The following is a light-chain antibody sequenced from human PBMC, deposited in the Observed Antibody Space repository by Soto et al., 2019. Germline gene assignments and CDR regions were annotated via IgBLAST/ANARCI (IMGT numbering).Light chain of an antibody. Sequence: DIQMTQSPSSLSASVGDRVTITCRASQGITNFLAWYQQKPGKVPKLLIYEASTLQSGVPSRFSGSGSGTDFTLTISSLQPEDVATYYCQQYNNWPYRGMTFGQGTKVDIK. CDR3: QQYNNWPYRGMT. CDR2: EAS. V-gene: IGKV1-27*01. CDR1: QGITNF. J-gene: IGKJ1*01.